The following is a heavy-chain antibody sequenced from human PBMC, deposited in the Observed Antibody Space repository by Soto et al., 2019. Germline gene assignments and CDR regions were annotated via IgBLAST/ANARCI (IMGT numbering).Heavy chain of an antibody. Sequence: EVQLVESGGGLVQPGASLRLSCAASGFTFSSNWMTWVRQAPGKGLEWVANIKGDGSEKYYVDSVKGRFTISRDIAKNSLYLQMNSLSPEDTAVYYCARVGAHYYYYYMDVWGKGTTVTVSS. CDR2: IKGDGSEK. V-gene: IGHV3-7*04. CDR1: GFTFSSNW. CDR3: ARVGAHYYYYYMDV. D-gene: IGHD2-15*01. J-gene: IGHJ6*03.